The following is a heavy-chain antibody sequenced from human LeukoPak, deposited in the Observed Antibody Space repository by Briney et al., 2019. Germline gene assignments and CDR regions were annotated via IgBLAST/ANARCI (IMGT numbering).Heavy chain of an antibody. Sequence: GGSLRLSCAASGFSFSDAWMNWVRQAPGKGLEWVASINPDGNKKYSADSVKGRFTISRDNAENSLYLQMNSLRVEDTAFYYCARDLAYSRLDYWGQGMLVTVSS. D-gene: IGHD5-18*01. CDR2: INPDGNKK. CDR3: ARDLAYSRLDY. J-gene: IGHJ4*02. V-gene: IGHV3-7*01. CDR1: GFSFSDAW.